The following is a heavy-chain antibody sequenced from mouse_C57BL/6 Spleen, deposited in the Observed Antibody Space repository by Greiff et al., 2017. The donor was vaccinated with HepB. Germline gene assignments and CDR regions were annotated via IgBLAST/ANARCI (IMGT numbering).Heavy chain of an antibody. CDR2: IDPSDSYT. D-gene: IGHD1-1*01. V-gene: IGHV1-69*01. J-gene: IGHJ4*01. CDR3: ARYYYGSRYYYAMDY. Sequence: VPLQQSGAELVMPGASVKLSCKASGYPFTSYWMHWVKQRPGQGLEWIGEIDPSDSYTNYNQKFQGKSTLTVDKSSSTAYMQLSSLTSEETAVYYCARYYYGSRYYYAMDYWGQGTSVTVSS. CDR1: GYPFTSYW.